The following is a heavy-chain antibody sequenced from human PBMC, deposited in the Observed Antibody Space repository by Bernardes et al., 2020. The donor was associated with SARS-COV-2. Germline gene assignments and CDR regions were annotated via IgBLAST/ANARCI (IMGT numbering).Heavy chain of an antibody. D-gene: IGHD1-26*01. CDR1: GLTVSISQ. CDR3: VREKVQSEPPTRYDY. Sequence: GGSLRLSCVASGLTVSISQMSWVRQAPGKGLEWVSVIYTDGSEFYEDSVKGRFTISRDNSKNTLYLQMNSLRAEDTAVYFCVREKVQSEPPTRYDYWGQGTLVTVSS. CDR2: IYTDGSE. J-gene: IGHJ4*02. V-gene: IGHV3-53*01.